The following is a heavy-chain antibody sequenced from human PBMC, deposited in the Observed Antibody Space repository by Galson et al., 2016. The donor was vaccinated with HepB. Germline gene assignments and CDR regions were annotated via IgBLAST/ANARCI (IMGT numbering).Heavy chain of an antibody. CDR2: IIASNGHT. CDR3: ARVQYHYFLTGYYVDY. CDR1: GFTFTRSG. D-gene: IGHD3-9*01. V-gene: IGHV1-18*01. Sequence: SVKVSCKASGFTFTRSGISWVRQAPGQGLEWMGWIIASNGHTNYTQKLQGRVTMTTDTSTRTAYMELRSLRSDDTAVYYCARVQYHYFLTGYYVDYWGQGTLVTVSS. J-gene: IGHJ4*02.